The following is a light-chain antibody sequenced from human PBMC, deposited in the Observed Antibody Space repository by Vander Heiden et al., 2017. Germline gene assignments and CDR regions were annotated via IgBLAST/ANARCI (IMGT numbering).Light chain of an antibody. CDR2: DVS. Sequence: QSALPQPPSVSGSPGQSITISCTGTSSDVGGYNYVSWYQQRPGKAPELMIYDVSTRPSGVSNRFSGSKSGNTASLTISGLQAEDEADYYCSAYTSSHTLVFGGGTKLTVL. J-gene: IGLJ3*02. CDR1: SSDVGGYNY. V-gene: IGLV2-14*03. CDR3: SAYTSSHTLV.